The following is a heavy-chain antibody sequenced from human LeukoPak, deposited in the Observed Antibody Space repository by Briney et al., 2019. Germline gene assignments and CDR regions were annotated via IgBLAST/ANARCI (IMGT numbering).Heavy chain of an antibody. CDR2: ISYDGSNK. CDR1: GFTFRNYA. D-gene: IGHD3-22*01. CDR3: ARDPEFGYDSSGVDY. Sequence: PGGSLRLSCAASGFTFRNYAMHWVRQAPGKGLEWVAVISYDGSNKYYVDSVKGRFTISRDNAKNSLYLQMNSLRAEDTAVYYCARDPEFGYDSSGVDYWGQGTLVTVSS. V-gene: IGHV3-30-3*01. J-gene: IGHJ4*02.